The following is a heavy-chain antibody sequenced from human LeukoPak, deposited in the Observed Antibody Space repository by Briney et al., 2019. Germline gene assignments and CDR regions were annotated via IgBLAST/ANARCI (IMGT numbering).Heavy chain of an antibody. D-gene: IGHD5-24*01. J-gene: IGHJ4*02. V-gene: IGHV4-31*03. CDR1: GGSISSGGYY. Sequence: SETLSLTCTVSGGSISSGGYYWSWIRQHPGKGLDWIGYIYYGGSTYYNPSLKSRVTISVDTSKNQFSLNLSSVTAADTAVYYCARGARAGYNLEPFDNWGQGTLVTVSS. CDR3: ARGARAGYNLEPFDN. CDR2: IYYGGST.